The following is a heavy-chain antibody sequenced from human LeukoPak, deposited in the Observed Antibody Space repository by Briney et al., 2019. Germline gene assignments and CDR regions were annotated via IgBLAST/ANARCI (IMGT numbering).Heavy chain of an antibody. V-gene: IGHV1-8*01. Sequence: ASVTVSCKASGYTFTSYDINWVRQATGQGLEWMGWMNPNSGNTGYAQKFQGRVTMTRNTSISTAYMELSSLRSEDTAVYYCASCSGGSCYPPYYYYGMDVWGQGTTVTVSS. D-gene: IGHD2-15*01. CDR1: GYTFTSYD. J-gene: IGHJ6*02. CDR2: MNPNSGNT. CDR3: ASCSGGSCYPPYYYYGMDV.